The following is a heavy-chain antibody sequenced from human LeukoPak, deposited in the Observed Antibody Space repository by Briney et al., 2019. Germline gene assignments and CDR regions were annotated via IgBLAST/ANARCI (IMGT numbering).Heavy chain of an antibody. CDR1: GFAFNTYW. CDR3: ARDKGYSIDQ. J-gene: IGHJ5*02. Sequence: PGGSLRLSCAASGFAFNTYWMHWVRQAPGTGLVWVSRINGDGSSTSYADFVKGRFTISRDNAKNTLCLQMNSLRAEETAIYYCARDKGYSIDQWGQGTLVTVSS. V-gene: IGHV3-74*01. CDR2: INGDGSST. D-gene: IGHD5-18*01.